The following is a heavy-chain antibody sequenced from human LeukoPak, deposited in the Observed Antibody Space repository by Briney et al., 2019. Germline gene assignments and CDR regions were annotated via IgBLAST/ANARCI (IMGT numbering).Heavy chain of an antibody. CDR2: INHSGST. CDR3: ARANGDLDY. D-gene: IGHD4-17*01. Sequence: SETLSLTCAAYGGSFSGYYWSWIRQPPGKGLEWIGEINHSGSTNYNPSLKSRVTISVDTSKNQFSLKLSSVTAADTAVYYCARANGDLDYWGQGTLVTVSS. V-gene: IGHV4-34*01. J-gene: IGHJ4*02. CDR1: GGSFSGYY.